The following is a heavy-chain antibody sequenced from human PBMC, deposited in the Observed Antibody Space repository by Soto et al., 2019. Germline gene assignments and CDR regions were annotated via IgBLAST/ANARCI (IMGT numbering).Heavy chain of an antibody. J-gene: IGHJ4*02. D-gene: IGHD1-20*01. CDR2: VFYTGFT. V-gene: IGHV4-39*01. Sequence: SETLSLTCAVSGGSIXGSYYYWGWLRQSPGKGPEWIGSVFYTGFTSYNPSLESRVSVSVDTSKNQFSLKVSGVYGADTGVDYCATSQKGYNWNYFDHWGQGALVTVSS. CDR3: ATSQKGYNWNYFDH. CDR1: GGSIXGSYYY.